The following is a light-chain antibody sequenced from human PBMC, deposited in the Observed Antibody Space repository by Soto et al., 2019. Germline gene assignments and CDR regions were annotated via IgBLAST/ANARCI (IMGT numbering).Light chain of an antibody. CDR2: KAS. Sequence: DIEMTQSPSTLSASVGDRVTITCRATQSLNIWLAWYQQKPGKAPKLRISKASSLESGVPSRFIGSGSGTEFSLTISSLQSDDFATYYCQQYKAYSCTGGQGTKLEMK. CDR1: QSLNIW. J-gene: IGKJ2*02. V-gene: IGKV1-5*03. CDR3: QQYKAYSCT.